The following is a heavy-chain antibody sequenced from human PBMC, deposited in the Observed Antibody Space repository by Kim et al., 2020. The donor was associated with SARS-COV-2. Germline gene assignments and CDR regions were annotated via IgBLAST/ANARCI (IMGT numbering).Heavy chain of an antibody. CDR1: GFTVSSNY. CDR2: IYSGGST. CDR3: ARVAETYYYGSGSGGMDV. J-gene: IGHJ6*02. D-gene: IGHD3-10*01. V-gene: IGHV3-53*01. Sequence: GGSLRLSCAASGFTVSSNYMSWVRQAPGKGLEWVSVIYSGGSTYYADSVKGRFTISRDNSKNTLYLQMNSLRAEDTAVYYCARVAETYYYGSGSGGMDVWGQGTTVTVSS.